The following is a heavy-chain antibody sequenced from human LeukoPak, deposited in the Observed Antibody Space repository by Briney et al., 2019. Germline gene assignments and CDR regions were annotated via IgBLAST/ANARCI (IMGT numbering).Heavy chain of an antibody. J-gene: IGHJ4*02. CDR3: ARLRNTMTTPRFDY. Sequence: GGSLRLSCAASGFTVTRKHMSWVRQAPGKGLEWVSVIFNGDNTVYADSVKGRFTTSRDNSKNTLYLQMSSLRADDTAVYYCARLRNTMTTPRFDYGGQGTLVTVSS. D-gene: IGHD4-17*01. CDR1: GFTVTRKH. CDR2: IFNGDNT. V-gene: IGHV3-53*01.